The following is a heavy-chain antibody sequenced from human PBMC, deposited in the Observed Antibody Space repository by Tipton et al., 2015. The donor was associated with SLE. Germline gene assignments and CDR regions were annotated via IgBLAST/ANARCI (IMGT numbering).Heavy chain of an antibody. Sequence: TLSLTCAVYGGSFSGYYWSWIRQPPGKGLEWIGEINHSGSTNYNPSLKSRVTISVDTSKNQFSLKLSSVTAADTAVYYCARGRDFWGKGTTVPVSS. J-gene: IGHJ6*04. CDR2: INHSGST. CDR1: GGSFSGYY. V-gene: IGHV4-34*01. CDR3: ARGRDF.